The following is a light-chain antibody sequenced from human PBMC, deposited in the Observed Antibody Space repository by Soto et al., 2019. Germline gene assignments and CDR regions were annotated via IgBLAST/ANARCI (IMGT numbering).Light chain of an antibody. J-gene: IGKJ2*02. CDR2: GAS. CDR3: QQYCSPGT. CDR1: QSVSSSY. Sequence: EIVLTQSPGTLSLSPGERATLSCRASQSVSSSYLAWYQQKPGQAPRLLIYGASSRATGIPDRFSGSGSGTDFTLTISRLEPEDVAVYYCQQYCSPGTFGQGTKLEIK. V-gene: IGKV3-20*01.